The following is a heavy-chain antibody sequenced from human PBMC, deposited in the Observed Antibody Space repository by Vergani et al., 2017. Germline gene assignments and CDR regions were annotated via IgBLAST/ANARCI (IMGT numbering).Heavy chain of an antibody. V-gene: IGHV4-4*07. D-gene: IGHD6-6*01. CDR3: ARGLSSSRPYYYYYMDV. J-gene: IGHJ6*03. Sequence: QVQLQESGPGLVKPSETLSLTCTVSGGSISNYYWSWIRQPAGKGLEWIGRIYTSGSTNYNPSLKSRVTISVDTSKNQFSLKLSSVTAADTAVYYCARGLSSSRPYYYYYMDVWGKGTTVTVSS. CDR2: IYTSGST. CDR1: GGSISNYY.